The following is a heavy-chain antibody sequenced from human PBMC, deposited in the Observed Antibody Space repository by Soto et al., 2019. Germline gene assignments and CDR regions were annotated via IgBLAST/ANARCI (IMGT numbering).Heavy chain of an antibody. CDR3: ARERVPGRGGGFGELLVHYYGMDG. Sequence: SETLSLTCAVYGGSFSGYYWSWIRQPPGKGLEWIGEINHSGSTNYNPSLKSRVTISVDTSKNQFSLKLSSVTAADTAVYYCARERVPGRGGGFGELLVHYYGMDGWGQGTKVTVSS. J-gene: IGHJ6*02. CDR2: INHSGST. CDR1: GGSFSGYY. D-gene: IGHD3-10*01. V-gene: IGHV4-34*01.